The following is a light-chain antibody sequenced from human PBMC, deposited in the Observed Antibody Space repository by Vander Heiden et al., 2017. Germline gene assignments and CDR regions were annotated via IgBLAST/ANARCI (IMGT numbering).Light chain of an antibody. CDR2: QDS. CDR3: PGQDSSNGVV. J-gene: IGLJ2*01. CDR1: KLGDKY. V-gene: IGLV3-1*01. Sequence: SYELTQPPSVAVAPGQTASIPCSGDKLGDKYACWYQQKPGPPPVLVCYQDSKRPSGIPERFAAYNSATTATLTIRGNQAMDDAYYYSPGQDSSNGVVFGGGTKLTVL.